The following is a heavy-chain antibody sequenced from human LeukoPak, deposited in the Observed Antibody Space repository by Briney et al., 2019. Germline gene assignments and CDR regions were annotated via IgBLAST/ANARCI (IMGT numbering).Heavy chain of an antibody. J-gene: IGHJ6*04. V-gene: IGHV4-31*03. CDR3: ARGGYYYYYGMDV. CDR1: GGSISSGGYY. D-gene: IGHD3-16*01. CDR2: IYYSGST. Sequence: SETLSLTCTVSGGSISSGGYYWGWLRQHPGKGLEWFGYIYYSGSTYYNPSLKRRVTISVDTSKNQFSLKLSSVTAADTAVYYCARGGYYYYYGMDVWGKGTTVTVSS.